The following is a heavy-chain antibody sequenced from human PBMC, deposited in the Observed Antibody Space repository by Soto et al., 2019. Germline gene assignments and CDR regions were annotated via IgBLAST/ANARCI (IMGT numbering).Heavy chain of an antibody. V-gene: IGHV3-23*01. D-gene: IGHD2-8*01. Sequence: GGSLRLSCAASGFTFSSYAMSWVRQAPGKGLEWVSAISGSGGSTYYADSVKGRFTISRDNSKNTLYLQMNSLRAEDTAVYYCAKVDDCTNGVCNTEDYWGQGTLVTVSS. CDR1: GFTFSSYA. CDR3: AKVDDCTNGVCNTEDY. J-gene: IGHJ4*02. CDR2: ISGSGGST.